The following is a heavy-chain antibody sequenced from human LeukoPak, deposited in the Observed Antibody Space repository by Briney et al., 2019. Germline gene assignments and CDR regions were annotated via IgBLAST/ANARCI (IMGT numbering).Heavy chain of an antibody. V-gene: IGHV3-23*01. CDR1: GFTFSSYA. J-gene: IGHJ4*02. D-gene: IGHD3-22*01. CDR2: ISGSGGST. Sequence: GGSLRLSCAASGFTFSSYAMSWVRQAPGKGLEWVSAISGSGGSTYYADSVKGRFTISRDNSKNTLYLQMNSLRAEDTAVYFCAKDHPQQNPYYCDSSAPLRNWGQGTLVTVSS. CDR3: AKDHPQQNPYYCDSSAPLRN.